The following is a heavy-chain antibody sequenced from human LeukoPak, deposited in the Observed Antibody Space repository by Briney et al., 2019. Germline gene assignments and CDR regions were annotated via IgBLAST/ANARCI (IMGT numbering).Heavy chain of an antibody. CDR3: ARDSRGTFDY. CDR2: IKGDGSEK. Sequence: PGGSLRLSCAASGFSFSRHWMSWVRQAPGKGLEWVVNIKGDGSEKYYADSVKGRFTISRDNAKNSLYLQMNSLRAEDTAVYYCARDSRGTFDYWGQGTLVTVSS. CDR1: GFSFSRHW. V-gene: IGHV3-7*04. J-gene: IGHJ4*02. D-gene: IGHD2-15*01.